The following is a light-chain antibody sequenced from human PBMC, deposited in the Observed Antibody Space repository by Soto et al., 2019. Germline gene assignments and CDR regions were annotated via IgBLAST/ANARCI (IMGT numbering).Light chain of an antibody. J-gene: IGKJ2*01. CDR3: QQSLGIPYT. V-gene: IGKV1-39*01. CDR1: QSISTY. Sequence: DIQMTQSPFSLSASVGDRVTITCRASQSISTYVNWYQQKAAKAPKLLIYAASRLQSVVPSRFVGGGSDTEFTLTITSLQPEDFATYYCQQSLGIPYTFGRGTKLEIK. CDR2: AAS.